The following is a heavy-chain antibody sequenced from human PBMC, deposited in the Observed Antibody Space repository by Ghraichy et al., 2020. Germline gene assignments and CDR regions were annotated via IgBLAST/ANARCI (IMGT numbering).Heavy chain of an antibody. J-gene: IGHJ4*02. CDR3: ATLVRYSNAYYFDY. D-gene: IGHD1-26*01. CDR1: GGSISRYY. CDR2: IYHSGTT. Sequence: SETLSLTCTVSGGSISRYYWSWIRQPPGKGLEWIGYIYHSGTTNYNPSLSSRVTMSLDTSKNQFSLKLSSVTAADTAVYYCATLVRYSNAYYFDYWGQGTLVTVSS. V-gene: IGHV4-59*01.